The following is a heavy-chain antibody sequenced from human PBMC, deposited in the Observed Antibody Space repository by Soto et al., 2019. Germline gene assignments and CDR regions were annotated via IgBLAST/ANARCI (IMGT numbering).Heavy chain of an antibody. CDR1: GFTFSSYA. J-gene: IGHJ4*02. CDR2: ISGSGGST. D-gene: IGHD2-15*01. V-gene: IGHV3-23*01. CDR3: AKDGAVRHFVD. Sequence: GGSLRLSCAASGFTFSSYAMSWVRQAPGKGMEWVSAISGSGGSTYYADSVKGRFTISRDNSKNTLYLQMNSLRAEDTAVYYCAKDGAVRHFVDWCQGTWVTVFS.